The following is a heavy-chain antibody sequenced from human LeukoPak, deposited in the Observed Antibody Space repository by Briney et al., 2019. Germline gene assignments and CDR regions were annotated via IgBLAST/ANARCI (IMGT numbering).Heavy chain of an antibody. J-gene: IGHJ4*02. CDR3: ARLYDDYQTSWYDY. D-gene: IGHD4-17*01. CDR1: GFTFSNYW. CDR2: IKQDGSEK. V-gene: IGHV3-7*01. Sequence: GGSLRLSCAASGFTFSNYWMSWVRQAPGKGLEWVANIKQDGSEKYYVDSVKGRFTISRDNAKNSLYLQMNSLRAEDTAVYYCARLYDDYQTSWYDYWGQGTLVTVSS.